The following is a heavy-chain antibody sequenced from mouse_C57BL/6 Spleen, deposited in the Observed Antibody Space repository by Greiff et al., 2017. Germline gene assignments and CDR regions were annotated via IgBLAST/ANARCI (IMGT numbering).Heavy chain of an antibody. CDR3: AREGYYGSPAY. V-gene: IGHV1-53*01. D-gene: IGHD1-1*01. CDR2: INPSNGGT. J-gene: IGHJ3*01. CDR1: GYTFTSYW. Sequence: QVHVKQPGTELVKPGASVKLSCKASGYTFTSYWMHWVKQRPGQGLEWIGNINPSNGGTNYNEKFKSKATLTVDKSSSTAYMQLSSLTSEDSAVYYCAREGYYGSPAYWGQGTLVTVSA.